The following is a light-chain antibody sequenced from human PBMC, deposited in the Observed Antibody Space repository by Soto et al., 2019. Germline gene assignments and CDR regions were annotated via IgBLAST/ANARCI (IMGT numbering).Light chain of an antibody. V-gene: IGKV3-20*01. J-gene: IGKJ2*01. CDR1: QSVSSNY. Sequence: EIVLTQSPGTLSLSPGERATLSCRASQSVSSNYLAWYQQKPGQAPRLLIYGASSRATGIPDRFSGSGSGTDFTLTISRLEPEDSAVYYCQQYGSSRPYTFGQGTKLEIK. CDR3: QQYGSSRPYT. CDR2: GAS.